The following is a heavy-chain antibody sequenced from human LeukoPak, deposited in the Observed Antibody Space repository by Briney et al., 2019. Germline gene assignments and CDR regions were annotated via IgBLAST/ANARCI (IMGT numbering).Heavy chain of an antibody. CDR3: ARYYFDRSGFYLLDY. D-gene: IGHD3-22*01. V-gene: IGHV4-59*08. CDR1: GDSISSYY. Sequence: SETLSLTCTVSGDSISSYYWSWVRQPPGKGLEWIGYISYSGSTNYNPSFKSRVTISVETSKTQYSLKLSSVTAADTAVYYCARYYFDRSGFYLLDYWGQGTLVTVSS. CDR2: ISYSGST. J-gene: IGHJ4*02.